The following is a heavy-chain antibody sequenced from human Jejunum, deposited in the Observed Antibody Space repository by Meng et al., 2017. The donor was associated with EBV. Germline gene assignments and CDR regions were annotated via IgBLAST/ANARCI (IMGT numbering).Heavy chain of an antibody. CDR1: GGSVNSSNVY. CDR3: AGLRYSGYDRAFDY. CDR2: IYYSGST. V-gene: IGHV4-61*01. J-gene: IGHJ4*02. D-gene: IGHD5-12*01. Sequence: GPGPGLVKPSETLSLPCTVSGGSVNSSNVYWGWIRQPPGKGLEWIGYIYYSGSTNYIPSLKSRVTISLDTSKTQFSLKLSSVTAADTAVYYCAGLRYSGYDRAFDYWGQGALVTVSS.